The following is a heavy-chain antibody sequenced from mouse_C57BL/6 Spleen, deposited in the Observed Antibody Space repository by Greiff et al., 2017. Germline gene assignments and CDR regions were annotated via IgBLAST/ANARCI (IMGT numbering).Heavy chain of an antibody. Sequence: QVQLQQPGAELVMPGASVKLSCKASGYTFTSYWMHWVKQRPGQGLEWIGMIHPYGGDTNYNEKFKSKSTLTVDKSSSTAYMQLSSLTSEDSSVYYCARQWGSWYFDYWGQGTTLTVSS. J-gene: IGHJ2*01. CDR2: IHPYGGDT. CDR1: GYTFTSYW. D-gene: IGHD1-1*01. V-gene: IGHV1-64*01. CDR3: ARQWGSWYFDY.